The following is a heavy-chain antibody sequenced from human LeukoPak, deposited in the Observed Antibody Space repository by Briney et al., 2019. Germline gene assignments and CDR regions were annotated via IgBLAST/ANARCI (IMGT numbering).Heavy chain of an antibody. V-gene: IGHV3-30*03. D-gene: IGHD6-13*01. CDR3: ARDQRQQLVRRTFDY. Sequence: GGSLRLSCAASGFTFSSYGMHWVRQAPGKGLEWVAVISYDGSNKYYADSVKGRFTISRDNSKNTLYLQMNSLRAEDTAVYYCARDQRQQLVRRTFDYWGQGTLVTVSS. J-gene: IGHJ4*02. CDR1: GFTFSSYG. CDR2: ISYDGSNK.